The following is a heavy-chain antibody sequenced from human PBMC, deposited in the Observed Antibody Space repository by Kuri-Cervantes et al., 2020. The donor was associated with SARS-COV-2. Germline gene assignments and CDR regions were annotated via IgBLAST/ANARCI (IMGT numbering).Heavy chain of an antibody. Sequence: GESLKISCAASGFTFSSYSMNWVRQAPGKGLEWVAVISYDGSNKYYADSVKGRFTISRDNSKNTLYLQMNSLRAEDTAVYYCARAFSSGWYYYYGMDVWGQGTTVTVSS. J-gene: IGHJ6*02. CDR2: ISYDGSNK. CDR3: ARAFSSGWYYYYGMDV. V-gene: IGHV3-30*03. D-gene: IGHD6-19*01. CDR1: GFTFSSYS.